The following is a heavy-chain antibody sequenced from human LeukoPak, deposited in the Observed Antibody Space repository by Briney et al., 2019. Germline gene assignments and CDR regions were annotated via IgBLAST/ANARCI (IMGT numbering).Heavy chain of an antibody. CDR3: ARGSSYGSGSYLSD. J-gene: IGHJ4*02. CDR1: GFTFSSYA. Sequence: GGSLRLSCAASGFTFSSYAMHWVRQAPGKGLEWVAVISYDGSNKYYADSVKGRFTISRDNSKNTLYLQMNSLRAEDTAVYYCARGSSYGSGSYLSDWGQGTLVTVSS. V-gene: IGHV3-30-3*01. D-gene: IGHD3-10*01. CDR2: ISYDGSNK.